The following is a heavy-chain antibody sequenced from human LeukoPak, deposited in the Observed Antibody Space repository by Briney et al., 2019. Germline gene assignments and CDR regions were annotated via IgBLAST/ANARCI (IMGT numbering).Heavy chain of an antibody. CDR2: INHSGST. CDR3: ARHRQLVRPPFDY. D-gene: IGHD6-13*01. Sequence: SETLSLTCAVYGGSFSDYYWSWIRQPPGKGLEWIGEINHSGSTNYNPSLTSRVTISLDTSKNQFSLKLSSVTAAVTAVYYCARHRQLVRPPFDYWGQGTLVTVSS. CDR1: GGSFSDYY. J-gene: IGHJ4*02. V-gene: IGHV4-34*01.